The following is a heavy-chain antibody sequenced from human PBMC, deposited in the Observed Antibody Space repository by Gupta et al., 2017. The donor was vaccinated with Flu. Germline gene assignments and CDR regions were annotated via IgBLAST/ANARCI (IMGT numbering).Heavy chain of an antibody. CDR1: GDSIRGSTYF. CDR2: IFESGST. CDR3: ARVTFGVPAAKGWFDP. Sequence: QLLLQESGPGLVKASETLSLTCTVSGDSIRGSTYFWGWIRQPPGKGLEWIGNIFESGSTYYNPSLRSRITISVDTSKNQFSLRLTSVAAADAAVYYCARVTFGVPAAKGWFDPWGQGTLVTVSS. D-gene: IGHD2-2*01. J-gene: IGHJ5*02. V-gene: IGHV4-39*01.